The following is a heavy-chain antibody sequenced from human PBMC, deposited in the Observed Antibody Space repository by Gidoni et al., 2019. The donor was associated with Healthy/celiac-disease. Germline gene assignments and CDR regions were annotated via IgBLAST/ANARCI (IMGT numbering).Heavy chain of an antibody. CDR2: IRSKANSYAT. CDR3: TAGVDY. J-gene: IGHJ4*02. CDR1: GFTFSGSA. D-gene: IGHD3-10*01. V-gene: IGHV3-73*02. Sequence: ELPLVESGGVLVQPGGSLSLSCAAAGFTFSGSAMHWGRQASGKGLEWVGRIRSKANSYATAYAASVKGRFPISRDDSKNTAYLQMNSLKTEDTAVYYCTAGVDYWGQGTLVTVSS.